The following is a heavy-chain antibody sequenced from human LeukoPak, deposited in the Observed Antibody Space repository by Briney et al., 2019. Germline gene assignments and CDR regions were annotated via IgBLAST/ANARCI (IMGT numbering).Heavy chain of an antibody. D-gene: IGHD3-10*01. CDR1: GFTFSDYW. CDR3: ARDWAHFGY. J-gene: IGHJ4*02. Sequence: GGSLRLSCVASGFTFSDYWMSWVRQAPGKGLEWVAYMNQDGGEKYYVDSVKGRFTISRDNAKNSLSLQMNSLRAEDTAVYYCARDWAHFGYWGQGTLVTVSS. CDR2: MNQDGGEK. V-gene: IGHV3-7*01.